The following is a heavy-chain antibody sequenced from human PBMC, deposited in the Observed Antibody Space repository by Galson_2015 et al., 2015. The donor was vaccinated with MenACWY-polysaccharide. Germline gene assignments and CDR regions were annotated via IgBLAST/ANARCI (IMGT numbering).Heavy chain of an antibody. D-gene: IGHD3-16*01. Sequence: SLRLSCAASGFTFSTYWMHWVRQTPGKRLVWVSRINSDGSSTSYEDSVKGRFTISRDNAKNTLYLQLNSLRAEDTAVYYCARGGGTELDDWGQGTLVTVSS. CDR2: INSDGSST. J-gene: IGHJ4*02. CDR3: ARGGGTELDD. CDR1: GFTFSTYW. V-gene: IGHV3-74*01.